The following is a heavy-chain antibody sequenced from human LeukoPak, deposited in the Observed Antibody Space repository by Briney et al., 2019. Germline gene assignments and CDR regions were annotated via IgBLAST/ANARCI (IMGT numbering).Heavy chain of an antibody. CDR2: INHSGST. CDR3: ARGAKQQLVPRAEYFQH. CDR1: GGSFSGYY. D-gene: IGHD6-13*01. Sequence: SETLSLTCAVYGGSFSGYYWSWIRQPPGEGLEWIGEINHSGSTNYNPSLKSRVTISVDTSKNQFSLKLSSVTAADTAVYYCARGAKQQLVPRAEYFQHWGQGTLVTVSS. J-gene: IGHJ1*01. V-gene: IGHV4-34*01.